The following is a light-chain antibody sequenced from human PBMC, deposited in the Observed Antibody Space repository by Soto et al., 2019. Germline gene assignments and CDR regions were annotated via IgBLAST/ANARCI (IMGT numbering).Light chain of an antibody. CDR3: QQYNNWPIT. Sequence: DIVLTQSPGTLYLSPGERATLSCRASQSVSSGYLAWYQQRPGQAPRLLIYGASTRATGIPARFSGSGSGTEFTLTISSLQSEDFAVYYCQQYNNWPITFGQGTRLENK. CDR2: GAS. J-gene: IGKJ5*01. CDR1: QSVSSGY. V-gene: IGKV3-15*01.